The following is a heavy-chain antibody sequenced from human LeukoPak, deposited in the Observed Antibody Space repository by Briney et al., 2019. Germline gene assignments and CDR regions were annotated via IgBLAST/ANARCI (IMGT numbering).Heavy chain of an antibody. CDR1: GGPFSGYY. Sequence: KPSETLSLTCAVYGGPFSGYYWSWIRQPPGKGLEWIGEINHSGSTNYNPSLKSRVTISVDTSKNQFSLKLSSVTAADTAVYYCARTPGGYKRKRFDPMGPGNPGHRLL. D-gene: IGHD5-24*01. J-gene: IGHJ5*02. CDR3: ARTPGGYKRKRFDP. CDR2: INHSGST. V-gene: IGHV4-34*01.